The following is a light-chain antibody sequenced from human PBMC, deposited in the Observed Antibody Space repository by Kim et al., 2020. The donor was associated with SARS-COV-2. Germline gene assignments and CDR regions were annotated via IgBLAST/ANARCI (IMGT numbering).Light chain of an antibody. V-gene: IGLV3-1*01. CDR2: QDS. CDR1: KLGDKY. Sequence: SVSPGQTASITCSGDKLGDKYACWYQQKPGQSPVLVIYQDSKWPSGIPERLSGSSSGNTATLTISGTQAMDEADYYCQAWDSSTVVFGGGTQLTVL. J-gene: IGLJ2*01. CDR3: QAWDSSTVV.